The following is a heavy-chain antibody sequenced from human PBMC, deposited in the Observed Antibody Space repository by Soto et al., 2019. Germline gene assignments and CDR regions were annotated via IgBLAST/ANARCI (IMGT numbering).Heavy chain of an antibody. CDR2: FDPEDGET. D-gene: IGHD3-16*01. CDR1: GYALTELS. CDR3: AREGDTREGRGVFFS. J-gene: IGHJ5*02. Sequence: SGKLSCNVSGYALTELSMDWVRQAPIKGLEWMGGFDPEDGETIYAQNFRGRVTITADKSTSIVHMGLSSLRSEDTAVFYCAREGDTREGRGVFFSSGQGTLVTVPS. V-gene: IGHV1-24*01.